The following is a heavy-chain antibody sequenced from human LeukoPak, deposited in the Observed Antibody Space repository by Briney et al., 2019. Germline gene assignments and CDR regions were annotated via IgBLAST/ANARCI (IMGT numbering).Heavy chain of an antibody. V-gene: IGHV1-18*01. CDR2: ISAYNGNT. J-gene: IGHJ5*02. CDR1: GYTFTSYG. CDR3: ARPAVGGSYLDWFDP. D-gene: IGHD1-26*01. Sequence: ASVKVSCKASGYTFTSYGISWVRQAPGQGLEWMGWISAYNGNTNYAQKLQGRVTMATDTSTSTAYMELRSLRSDDTAVYYCARPAVGGSYLDWFDPWGQGTLVTVSS.